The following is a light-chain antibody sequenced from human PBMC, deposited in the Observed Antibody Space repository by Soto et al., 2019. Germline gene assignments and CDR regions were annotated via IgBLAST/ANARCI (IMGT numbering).Light chain of an antibody. J-gene: IGKJ1*01. CDR2: KAS. V-gene: IGKV1-5*03. CDR3: QHYNSYSEA. Sequence: DIQMTQSPSTLSGSVGDRVTITCRASQTISSWLAWYQQRPGNAPKLLIYKASTLKSGVPSRFSGSGSGTEFTLTISSLQPDDFVTYYCQHYNSYSEAFGQGTKVDI. CDR1: QTISSW.